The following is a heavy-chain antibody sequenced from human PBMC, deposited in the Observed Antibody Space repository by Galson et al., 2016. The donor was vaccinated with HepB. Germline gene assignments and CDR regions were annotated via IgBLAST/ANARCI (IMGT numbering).Heavy chain of an antibody. CDR2: IWYDGSND. CDR3: AREHPGIAAAILDY. Sequence: SCAASGFTFSSCGMHWVRQAPGKGLEWLALIWYDGSNDYYADSVKGRFTISRDNSKNTLYLQLNSLRAEDTAVYYCAREHPGIAAAILDYWGQGTLVTVSS. CDR1: GFTFSSCG. J-gene: IGHJ4*02. V-gene: IGHV3-33*01. D-gene: IGHD6-25*01.